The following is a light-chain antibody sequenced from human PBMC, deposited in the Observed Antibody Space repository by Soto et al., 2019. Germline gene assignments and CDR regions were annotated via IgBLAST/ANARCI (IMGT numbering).Light chain of an antibody. CDR3: MQALQPLYT. J-gene: IGKJ2*01. V-gene: IGKV2-28*01. CDR1: QSLLHSNGYNY. CDR2: LGS. Sequence: DIVMTQSPLSLPVTPGEPASISCRSSQSLLHSNGYNYLDWYLQKPGQSPQLLISLGSNRASGVPDRFSGSGSGTDFTLKISRVEAEDVGVYYCMQALQPLYTFGQGTKLEIK.